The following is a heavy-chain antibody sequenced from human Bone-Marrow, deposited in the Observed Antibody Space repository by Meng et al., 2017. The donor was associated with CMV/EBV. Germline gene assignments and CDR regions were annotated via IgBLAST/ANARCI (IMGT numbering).Heavy chain of an antibody. D-gene: IGHD3-10*01. CDR2: IYYSGST. CDR1: GGSISSYY. V-gene: IGHV4-59*01. Sequence: SETLSLTCTVSGGSISSYYWSWIRQPPGKGLEWIGYIYYSGSTNYNPSLKSRVTISVDTSKNQFSLKLSSVTAADTAVYYCARGEGELLYYFDYWGQGTRVTGSS. CDR3: ARGEGELLYYFDY. J-gene: IGHJ4*02.